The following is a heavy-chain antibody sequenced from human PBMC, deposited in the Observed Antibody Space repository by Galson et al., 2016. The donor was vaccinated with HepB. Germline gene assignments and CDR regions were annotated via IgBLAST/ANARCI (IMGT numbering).Heavy chain of an antibody. D-gene: IGHD6-13*01. CDR3: ARNGGPVYSSSWQYYFGMDV. J-gene: IGHJ6*02. Sequence: SVKVSCKASGYTFSNFAVHWVRQAPGQRLEWMGWINTGNGNTKYSQKFQGRVTITRDTSASTASMELSSLRSEDTALYYCARNGGPVYSSSWQYYFGMDVWGQGTTVTVSS. CDR2: INTGNGNT. V-gene: IGHV1-3*04. CDR1: GYTFSNFA.